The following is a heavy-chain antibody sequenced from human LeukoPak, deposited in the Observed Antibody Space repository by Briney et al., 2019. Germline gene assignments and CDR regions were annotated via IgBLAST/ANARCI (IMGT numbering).Heavy chain of an antibody. V-gene: IGHV3-21*01. D-gene: IGHD3-22*01. CDR2: ISSSSSYI. CDR1: GFTFSSYG. J-gene: IGHJ4*02. CDR3: ARGPSYYYDSSGYRDY. Sequence: GGSLRLSCAASGFTFSSYGMHWVRQAPGKGLEWVSSISSSSSYIYYADSVKGRFTISRDNAKNSLYLQMNSLRAEDTAVYYCARGPSYYYDSSGYRDYWGQGTLVTVSS.